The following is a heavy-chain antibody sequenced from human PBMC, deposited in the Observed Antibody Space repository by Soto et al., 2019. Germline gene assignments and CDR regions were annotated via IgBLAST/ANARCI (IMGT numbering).Heavy chain of an antibody. Sequence: QVQLREWGPGLVKPSQTLSLKCSVSGGSISTGGLYWSWIRQHPRKGLEWIGDMYYSGRTYDNPSLTSRVTISIEASKTQFSLKLTSVTAAVPAVYYCAQALVFTGGDGFDIWGQGRLVTVSS. CDR1: GGSISTGGLY. J-gene: IGHJ3*02. D-gene: IGHD1-1*01. CDR2: MYYSGRT. CDR3: AQALVFTGGDGFDI. V-gene: IGHV4-31*02.